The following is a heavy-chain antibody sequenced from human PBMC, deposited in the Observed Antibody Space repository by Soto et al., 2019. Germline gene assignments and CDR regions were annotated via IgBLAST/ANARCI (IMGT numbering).Heavy chain of an antibody. V-gene: IGHV3-66*01. CDR3: AREPRYCRGGSCSITGDAYDI. CDR1: GFIVSDTY. J-gene: IGHJ3*02. CDR2: ISNRGDT. D-gene: IGHD2-15*01. Sequence: EVQLVESGGGLVQPGGSLRLSCTASGFIVSDTYVNWVRQAPGKGLEWVSVISNRGDTHYADSVRGRFSHSRDISDKTLHLQMNNLRVEDTAVYYCAREPRYCRGGSCSITGDAYDIWGQGTMVTVSS.